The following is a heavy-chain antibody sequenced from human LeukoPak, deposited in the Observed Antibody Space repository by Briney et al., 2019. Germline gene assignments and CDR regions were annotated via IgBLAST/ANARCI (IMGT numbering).Heavy chain of an antibody. Sequence: SETLSLTCAVYGGSFSGYFWSWIRQPPGTGLEWIGESNHSGSTNYNPSLKSRVTISVDTSKNQFSLKLSSVTAADTAVYYCARGSNDFWSAYYYMDVWGKGTTVTVSS. D-gene: IGHD3-3*01. CDR2: SNHSGST. CDR3: ARGSNDFWSAYYYMDV. CDR1: GGSFSGYF. J-gene: IGHJ6*03. V-gene: IGHV4-34*01.